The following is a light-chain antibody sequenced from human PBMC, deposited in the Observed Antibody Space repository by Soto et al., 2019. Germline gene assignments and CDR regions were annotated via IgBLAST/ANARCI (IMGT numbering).Light chain of an antibody. V-gene: IGLV2-14*01. J-gene: IGLJ3*02. CDR2: EVS. CDR1: SSDVGGYNY. CDR3: SSYRGSGGGV. Sequence: QSALTQPASVSGSPGQSITISCTGTSSDVGGYNYVSWYQQHPGKAPKLMIYEVSNRPSGVSNRFSGSKSGNTASLTISGLQAEDEADYYCSSYRGSGGGVVGGG.